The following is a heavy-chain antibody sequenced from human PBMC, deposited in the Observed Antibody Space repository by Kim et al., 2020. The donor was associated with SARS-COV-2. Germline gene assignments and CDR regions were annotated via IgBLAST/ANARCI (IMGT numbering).Heavy chain of an antibody. J-gene: IGHJ4*02. CDR1: GFTFSDYA. D-gene: IGHD3-9*01. CDR3: AKGLLYDIVTGYSN. Sequence: GGSLRLSCAASGFTFSDYAMSWVRQAPGKGLEWVSIISGSGGSTNYADSVQGRFTISRDNSKNTLYLQMNSLRAEDTAVYYCAKGLLYDIVTGYSNWGQGTLVTVSS. V-gene: IGHV3-23*01. CDR2: ISGSGGST.